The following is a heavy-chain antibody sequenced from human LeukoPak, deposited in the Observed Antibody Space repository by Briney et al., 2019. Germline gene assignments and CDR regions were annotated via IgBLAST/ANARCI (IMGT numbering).Heavy chain of an antibody. CDR3: TSFTSYDHNSLY. V-gene: IGHV3-66*01. D-gene: IGHD5-12*01. J-gene: IGHJ4*02. CDR2: INEDGST. CDR1: GFTVSNHQ. Sequence: PGGSLRLSCVVSGFTVSNHQMTWVRQALGKGLEWVSIINEDGSTHYADSVNGRLIISRDNSKNTLYLQMNSLRADDTAVYYCTSFTSYDHNSLYWGQGTLVTVSS.